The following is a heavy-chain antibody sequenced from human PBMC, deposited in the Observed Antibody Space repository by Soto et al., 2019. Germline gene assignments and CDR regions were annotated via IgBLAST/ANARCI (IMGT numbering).Heavy chain of an antibody. CDR2: IYYSGST. V-gene: IGHV4-30-4*01. CDR3: AGSLLYSSGRIDY. D-gene: IGHD6-19*01. CDR1: GGSISSGDYY. Sequence: SETLSLTCTVSGGSISSGDYYWSWIRQPPGKGLEWIGYIYYSGSTYYNPSLKSRVTISVDTSKNQFSLKLSSVTAADTAVYYCAGSLLYSSGRIDYWGPGTLVTVSS. J-gene: IGHJ4*02.